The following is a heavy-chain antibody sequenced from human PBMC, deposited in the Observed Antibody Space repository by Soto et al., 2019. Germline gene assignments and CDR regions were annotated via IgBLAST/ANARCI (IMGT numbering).Heavy chain of an antibody. Sequence: QVQLQESGPGLVKPSGTLSLTCAVSGGPISNNNWWSWVRQPPGKGLEWIGEIYHSGSTNYNPSLKSRVTISVDKSKNQFSLKLSSVTAADTAVYYCARVGAAAGIPFDYWGQGTLVTVSS. CDR3: ARVGAAAGIPFDY. CDR2: IYHSGST. D-gene: IGHD6-13*01. J-gene: IGHJ4*02. CDR1: GGPISNNNW. V-gene: IGHV4-4*02.